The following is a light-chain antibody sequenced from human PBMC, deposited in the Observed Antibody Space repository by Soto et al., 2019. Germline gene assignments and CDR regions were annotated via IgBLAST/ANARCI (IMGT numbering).Light chain of an antibody. CDR3: CSYAGSSTLV. J-gene: IGLJ2*01. Sequence: QSVLTQPASVSGSPGQSITISCTGTSSDVGSYNLVSWYQQHPGKAHKLMIYEGSKRPSGVSNRFAGSKSGNTASLTISGLQAEDEADYYCCSYAGSSTLVFGGGTQLTVL. CDR1: SSDVGSYNL. CDR2: EGS. V-gene: IGLV2-23*01.